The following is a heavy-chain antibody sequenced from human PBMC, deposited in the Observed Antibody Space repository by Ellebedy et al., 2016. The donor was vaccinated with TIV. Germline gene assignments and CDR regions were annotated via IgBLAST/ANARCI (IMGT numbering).Heavy chain of an antibody. CDR3: ARLSGVPGYYFDT. V-gene: IGHV4-39*01. Sequence: SETLSLTCNVSGASISSSAHFWAWVRQTPEKGLEWIGSIFYSGSAFYNPSLENRLTLSVDTSQNQYSLRMTAVTVADTAVYYCARLSGVPGYYFDTWGHGKLVTVS. CDR1: GASISSSAHF. J-gene: IGHJ4*01. D-gene: IGHD6-25*01. CDR2: IFYSGSA.